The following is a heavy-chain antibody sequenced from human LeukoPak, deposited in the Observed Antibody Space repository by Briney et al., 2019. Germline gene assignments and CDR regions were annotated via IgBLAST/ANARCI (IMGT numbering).Heavy chain of an antibody. V-gene: IGHV4-59*01. D-gene: IGHD6-13*01. Sequence: KPSETLSLTCTVSGGSISSYYWSWIRQPPGKGLEWIGYIYYSGSTKYNPSLKSRVTISVDTSKNQFSLKLSSVTAADTAVYYCARGSSSWSDYWGQGTLVTVSS. CDR3: ARGSSSWSDY. CDR2: IYYSGST. CDR1: GGSISSYY. J-gene: IGHJ4*02.